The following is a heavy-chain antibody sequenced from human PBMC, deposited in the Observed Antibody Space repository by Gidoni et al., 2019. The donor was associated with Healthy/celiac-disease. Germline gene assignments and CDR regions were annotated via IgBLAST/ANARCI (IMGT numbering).Heavy chain of an antibody. CDR3: ARIPRPYCSSTSCSYYYYYYGMDV. J-gene: IGHJ6*02. CDR2: INHSGST. D-gene: IGHD2-2*01. CDR1: GGSFSGYY. V-gene: IGHV4-34*01. Sequence: QVQPQQWGAGLLKPSETLSLTGAVYGGSFSGYYWSWIRPPPGKGLEWIGEINHSGSTDYNPSLMSRGTISVDTSTSQFSLKLSSVTAADTAVYSCARIPRPYCSSTSCSYYYYYYGMDVWGQGTTVTVSS.